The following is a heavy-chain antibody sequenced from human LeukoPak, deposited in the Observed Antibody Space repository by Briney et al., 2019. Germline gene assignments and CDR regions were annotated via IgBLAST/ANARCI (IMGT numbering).Heavy chain of an antibody. CDR1: GFTFSSYG. J-gene: IGHJ6*03. D-gene: IGHD2-2*03. Sequence: PGGSLRLSCAASGFTFSSYGMHWVRQAPGKGLEWVAFIRYDGSNKYYADSVKGRFTISRDNSKNTLYLQMNSLRAEDTAVYYCAKDSGYCSSTSCYALEDYYYYYMDVWGKGTTVTISS. V-gene: IGHV3-30*02. CDR3: AKDSGYCSSTSCYALEDYYYYYMDV. CDR2: IRYDGSNK.